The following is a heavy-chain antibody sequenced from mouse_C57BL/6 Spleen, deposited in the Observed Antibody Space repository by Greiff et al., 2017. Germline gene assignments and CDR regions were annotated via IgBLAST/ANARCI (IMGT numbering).Heavy chain of an antibody. J-gene: IGHJ4*01. CDR3: ASAPTGTGYYAMDY. CDR2: IDPSDSYT. Sequence: VQLQQPGAELVKPGASVKLSCKASGYTFTSYWMQWVKQRPGQGLEWIGEIDPSDSYTNYNQKFKGKATLTVDTSSSTAYMQLSSLTSEDSAVYYCASAPTGTGYYAMDYWGQGTSVTVSS. CDR1: GYTFTSYW. D-gene: IGHD4-1*02. V-gene: IGHV1-50*01.